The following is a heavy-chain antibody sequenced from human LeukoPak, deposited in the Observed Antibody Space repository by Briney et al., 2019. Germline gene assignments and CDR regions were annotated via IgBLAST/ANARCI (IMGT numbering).Heavy chain of an antibody. CDR1: GFTFSSYG. D-gene: IGHD6-13*01. V-gene: IGHV3-30*19. CDR2: ISYDGSNK. CDR3: ARGARYTTIWYSHDY. Sequence: GSLRLSCAASGFTFSSYGMHWVRQAPGKGLEWVAVISYDGSNKYYADSVKGRFTISRDNSKNTLYLQMNSLRAEDTAVYYCARGARYTTIWYSHDYWGQGTLVTVSS. J-gene: IGHJ4*02.